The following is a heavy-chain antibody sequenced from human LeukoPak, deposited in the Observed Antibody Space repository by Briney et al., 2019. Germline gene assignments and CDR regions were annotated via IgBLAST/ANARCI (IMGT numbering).Heavy chain of an antibody. J-gene: IGHJ5*02. V-gene: IGHV1-18*01. D-gene: IGHD3-10*01. CDR1: GYTFTSYG. Sequence: VASVKVSCKASGYTFTSYGISWVRQAPGQGLEWMGWISAYNGNTNYAQKLQGRVTMTTDTSTSTAYMELRSLRSDDTAVYYCARDWNVLLWFGDLSPGHWFDPWGQGTLVTVSS. CDR2: ISAYNGNT. CDR3: ARDWNVLLWFGDLSPGHWFDP.